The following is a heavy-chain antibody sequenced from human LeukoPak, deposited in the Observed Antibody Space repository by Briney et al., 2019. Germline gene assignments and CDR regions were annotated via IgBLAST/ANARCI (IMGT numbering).Heavy chain of an antibody. J-gene: IGHJ4*02. D-gene: IGHD5-12*01. CDR3: ARPKSGYDQAFDY. CDR1: GGSISSSSYY. V-gene: IGHV4-39*01. CDR2: ISYSGST. Sequence: SETLSLTCTVSGGSISSSSYYWGWIRQPPGKGLEWIGSISYSGSTYYNPSLKSRVTISVDTSKSQFSLKLTSVTAADTAVYYCARPKSGYDQAFDYWGQGTLVTVSS.